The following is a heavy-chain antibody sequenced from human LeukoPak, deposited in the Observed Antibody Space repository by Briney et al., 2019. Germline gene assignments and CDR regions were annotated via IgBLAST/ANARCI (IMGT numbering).Heavy chain of an antibody. V-gene: IGHV1-69*01. CDR2: IIPIFGTA. CDR3: ARPLSRHCSSTSCYLPDAFDI. J-gene: IGHJ3*02. Sequence: GASVKVSCKASGGTFSSYAISWVRQAPGQGLEWMGGIIPIFGTANYAQKFQGRVTITADESTSTAYMELSSLRSEDTAVYYRARPLSRHCSSTSCYLPDAFDIWGQGTMVTVSS. D-gene: IGHD2-2*01. CDR1: GGTFSSYA.